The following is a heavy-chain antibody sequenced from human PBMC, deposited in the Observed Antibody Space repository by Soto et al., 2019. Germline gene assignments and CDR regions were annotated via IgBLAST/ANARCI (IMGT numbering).Heavy chain of an antibody. CDR3: ARGGIAAAGPYA. V-gene: IGHV1-69*13. D-gene: IGHD6-13*01. Sequence: SVKVSGKASGGTFSSDAISWVRQAPGQGRGWMGGIIPIFGTANYAQKFQGRVTMTADEGASTPYMELSSLRSEDTAGYYCARGGIAAAGPYAWGQGTLVTDS. CDR2: IIPIFGTA. CDR1: GGTFSSDA. J-gene: IGHJ1*01.